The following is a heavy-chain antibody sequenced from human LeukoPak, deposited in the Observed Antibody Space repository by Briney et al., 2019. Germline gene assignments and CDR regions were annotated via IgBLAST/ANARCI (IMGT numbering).Heavy chain of an antibody. V-gene: IGHV4-39*02. CDR3: VRRNTVTTSPTRYDAFDI. J-gene: IGHJ3*02. D-gene: IGHD4-17*01. CDR2: IDHRGTT. Sequence: SETLSLTCTVSGGSMINNNYFWGWIRQPPGKVLEWIGSIDHRGTTYYNPSLKSRVSISVDTSKNHFLLNLTSVTAADTAVFFCVRRNTVTTSPTRYDAFDIWGQGTIVTVSS. CDR1: GGSMINNNYF.